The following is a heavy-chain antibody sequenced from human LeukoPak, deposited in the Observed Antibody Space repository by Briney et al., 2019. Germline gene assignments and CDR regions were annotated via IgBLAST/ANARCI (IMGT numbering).Heavy chain of an antibody. D-gene: IGHD6-13*01. CDR3: ARVHHSSSWGTDDC. CDR1: GFTFSTYW. Sequence: PGGSLRLSCAAYGFTFSTYWMTWVRHVPGKGLEWVANIKEDGSEKYYVDSVRGRFTISRDNAKNSLYLHMNSLRDEDTAVYYCARVHHSSSWGTDDCWGQGTLVTVSS. V-gene: IGHV3-7*01. CDR2: IKEDGSEK. J-gene: IGHJ4*02.